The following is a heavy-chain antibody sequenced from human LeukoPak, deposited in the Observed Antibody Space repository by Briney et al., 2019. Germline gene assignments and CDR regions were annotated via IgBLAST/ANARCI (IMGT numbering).Heavy chain of an antibody. D-gene: IGHD3-10*01. CDR3: APYRSGFSVDDF. Sequence: PSETLSLTCAIYGGSFNNYYWSWIRQPPGMGLEWIGEINHSGSTNYNPSLKSRVTISVDKSKNQFSLRLSSVTAADTAVYYCAPYRSGFSVDDFWGQGALVTVSS. J-gene: IGHJ4*02. CDR2: INHSGST. CDR1: GGSFNNYY. V-gene: IGHV4-34*01.